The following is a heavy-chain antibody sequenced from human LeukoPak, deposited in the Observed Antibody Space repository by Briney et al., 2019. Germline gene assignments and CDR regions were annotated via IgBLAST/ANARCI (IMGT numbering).Heavy chain of an antibody. Sequence: GGSLRLSCAASGFTFSSYAMRWVRQAPGKGLEWVSTISGNGGSTYYADSVRGRFTISRDNSKNTLYLQMNSLRAEDTAVYYCAKDLELTYYGSGSYFDYWGQGTLVTVSS. J-gene: IGHJ4*02. CDR2: ISGNGGST. CDR3: AKDLELTYYGSGSYFDY. D-gene: IGHD3-10*01. V-gene: IGHV3-23*01. CDR1: GFTFSSYA.